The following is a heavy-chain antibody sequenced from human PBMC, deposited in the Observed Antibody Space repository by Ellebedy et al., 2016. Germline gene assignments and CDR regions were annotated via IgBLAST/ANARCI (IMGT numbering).Heavy chain of an antibody. CDR3: LPSGGSSR. Sequence: GGSLRLSXGTSELTYWMNWVRQAPGKGLEWVASINQDGSVDHYVDSVMGRFTVSRDNAKSSLYLQMNSLRAEDTAVYYCLPSGGSSRWGQGTLVTVSS. CDR2: INQDGSVD. J-gene: IGHJ4*02. CDR1: ELTYW. V-gene: IGHV3-7*01. D-gene: IGHD1-26*01.